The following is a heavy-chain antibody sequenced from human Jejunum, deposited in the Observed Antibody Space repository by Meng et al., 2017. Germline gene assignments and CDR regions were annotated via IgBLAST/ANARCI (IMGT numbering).Heavy chain of an antibody. CDR2: INPHGSAT. D-gene: IGHD6-19*01. CDR3: TRDAGWETLDY. Sequence: GESLKISCAASGFTFGSSWMTWVLQAPGKGLEWLCNINPHGSATNYVGSVKCRFTISRDNAKNSVYLQMNSLRADDTAGYYCTRDAGWETLDYWGQGTLVTVSS. CDR1: GFTFGSSW. V-gene: IGHV3-7*01. J-gene: IGHJ4*02.